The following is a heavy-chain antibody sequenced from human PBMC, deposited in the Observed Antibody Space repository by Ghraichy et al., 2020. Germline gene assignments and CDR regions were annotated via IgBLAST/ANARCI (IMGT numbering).Heavy chain of an antibody. J-gene: IGHJ4*02. D-gene: IGHD3-3*01. CDR1: GGSFSGYY. Sequence: SETLSLTCAVYGGSFSGYYWSWIRQPPGKGLEWIGEINHSRSTNYNPSLKSRVTISVDTSKNQFSLKLSSVTAADTAVYYCARRSDFWSGYQDYWGQGTLVTVSS. CDR3: ARRSDFWSGYQDY. V-gene: IGHV4-34*01. CDR2: INHSRST.